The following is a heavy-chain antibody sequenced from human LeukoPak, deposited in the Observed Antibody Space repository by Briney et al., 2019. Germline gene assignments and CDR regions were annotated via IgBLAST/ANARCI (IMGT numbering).Heavy chain of an antibody. D-gene: IGHD6-6*01. Sequence: GGSLRLPCAASGFTFSSYGMHWVRQAPGKGLEWVAFIRYDGSNKYYADSVKGRFTISRDNSKNTLYLQMNSLRAEDTAVYYCAKARQLVPDYWGQGTLVTVSS. V-gene: IGHV3-30*02. CDR3: AKARQLVPDY. CDR2: IRYDGSNK. CDR1: GFTFSSYG. J-gene: IGHJ4*02.